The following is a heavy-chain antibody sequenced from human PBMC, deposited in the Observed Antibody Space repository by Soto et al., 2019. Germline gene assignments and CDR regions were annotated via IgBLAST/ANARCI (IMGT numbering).Heavy chain of an antibody. Sequence: VQLVESGGGSVQPGGSLRLSCAAPEFTFSRGYTFNHFWMSWVRQAPGRGLEWVANINKDGSEKYYVDSVKGRFTISRDNAKNSLYLQMDGLRAEDAAIYYCVIDRRVDPWFDYWGQGTLVTVPS. CDR2: INKDGSEK. CDR3: VIDRRVDPWFDY. V-gene: IGHV3-7*03. D-gene: IGHD2-15*01. J-gene: IGHJ4*02. CDR1: EFTFSRGYTFNHFW.